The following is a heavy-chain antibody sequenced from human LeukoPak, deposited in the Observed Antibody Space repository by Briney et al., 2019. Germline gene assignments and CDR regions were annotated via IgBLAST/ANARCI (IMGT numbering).Heavy chain of an antibody. V-gene: IGHV3-30*02. CDR3: TTDKGGTVTILPDY. CDR1: GFTFSSYG. CDR2: IRYDGSNK. J-gene: IGHJ4*02. Sequence: GGSLRLSCAASGFTFSSYGMHWVRQAPGKGLEWVAFIRYDGSNKYYADSVKGRFILSRDNSKNTLYLQMNSLRAEDTAVYYCTTDKGGTVTILPDYWGQGTLVTVSS. D-gene: IGHD4-17*01.